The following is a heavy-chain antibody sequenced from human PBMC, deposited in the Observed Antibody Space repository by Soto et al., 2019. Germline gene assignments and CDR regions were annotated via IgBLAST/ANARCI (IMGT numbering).Heavy chain of an antibody. Sequence: PSETLSLTCTVSGDSVSTNSYSWGWIRQSPGKGLEWIGTIYSGEITYYNPSLLSRVTISVDTSKNEFSLRLSSVTAADTAVYFCARLYGYCISTHYHGYYGMDVWGQGTTVT. CDR3: ARLYGYCISTHYHGYYGMDV. D-gene: IGHD2-2*03. CDR2: IYSGEIT. V-gene: IGHV4-39*01. J-gene: IGHJ6*02. CDR1: GDSVSTNSYS.